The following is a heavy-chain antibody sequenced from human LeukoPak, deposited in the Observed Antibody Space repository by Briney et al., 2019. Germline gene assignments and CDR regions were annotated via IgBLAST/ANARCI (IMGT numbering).Heavy chain of an antibody. J-gene: IGHJ5*02. CDR2: ISWNSGSI. CDR1: GFTFDDYA. CDR3: AKGAGYSSALGGDP. Sequence: GGSLRLSCAASGFTFDDYAMHWVRQAPGKGLEWVSGISWNSGSIGYADSVKGRFTISRDNAKNTVYLQMHSLRTEDTAVYYCAKGAGYSSALGGDPWGQGTLVTVSS. D-gene: IGHD3-22*01. V-gene: IGHV3-9*01.